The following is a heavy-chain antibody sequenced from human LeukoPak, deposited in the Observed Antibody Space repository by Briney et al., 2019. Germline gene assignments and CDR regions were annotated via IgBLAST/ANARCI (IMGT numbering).Heavy chain of an antibody. D-gene: IGHD3-3*01. CDR3: ARAMGTSYGFWSGSYTVSYYYYMDV. V-gene: IGHV3-7*01. J-gene: IGHJ6*03. CDR2: IKQDGSEK. CDR1: GFTFSSHS. Sequence: GGSLRLSCATFGFTFSSHSMSWVRQAPGKGLEWVANIKQDGSEKHYVDSVKGRFSISRDNTKNSLYLQMSSLRAEDTAVYYCARAMGTSYGFWSGSYTVSYYYYMDVWGKGTTVAVS.